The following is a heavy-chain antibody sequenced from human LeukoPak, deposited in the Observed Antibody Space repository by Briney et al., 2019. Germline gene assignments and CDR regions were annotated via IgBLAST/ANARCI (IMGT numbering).Heavy chain of an antibody. V-gene: IGHV4-59*01. CDR2: IYYSGST. J-gene: IGHJ4*02. D-gene: IGHD4-17*01. CDR1: GGSISSYY. CDR3: AGGRTTVTDLDY. Sequence: SETLSLTCTVSGGSISSYYWSWIRQPPGKGLAWIGYIYYSGSTDYNPSLKSRVTISADTSKNQFSLKLNSVTAADTAVYYCAGGRTTVTDLDYWGQGTLVTVSS.